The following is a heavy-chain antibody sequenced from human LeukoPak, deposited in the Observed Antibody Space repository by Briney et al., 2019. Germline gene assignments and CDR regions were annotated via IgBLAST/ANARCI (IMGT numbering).Heavy chain of an antibody. V-gene: IGHV3-23*01. CDR3: TKGPSGYDAFDI. J-gene: IGHJ3*02. CDR2: ISDGGGST. Sequence: GGSLRLSCVASGFTFSSYAISWVRQAPGKGLEWVSAISDGGGSTYYAESVQGRFTISRDNSKNTLYLQMNSLRAEDTAVYYCTKGPSGYDAFDIWGQGTMVTVSS. CDR1: GFTFSSYA. D-gene: IGHD3-22*01.